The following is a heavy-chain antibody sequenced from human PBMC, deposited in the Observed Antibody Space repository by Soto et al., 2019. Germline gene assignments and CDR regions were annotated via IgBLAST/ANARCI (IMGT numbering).Heavy chain of an antibody. CDR2: IYYSGST. V-gene: IGHV4-31*03. Sequence: SETLSLTCTVSGGSISSGGYYWSWIRQHPGKGLEWIGYIYYSGSTYYNPSLKSRVTISVDTSKNQFSLKLSSVTAADTAVYYCARTGETGTMDYWGQGTLVTVSS. D-gene: IGHD1-7*01. CDR1: GGSISSGGYY. J-gene: IGHJ4*02. CDR3: ARTGETGTMDY.